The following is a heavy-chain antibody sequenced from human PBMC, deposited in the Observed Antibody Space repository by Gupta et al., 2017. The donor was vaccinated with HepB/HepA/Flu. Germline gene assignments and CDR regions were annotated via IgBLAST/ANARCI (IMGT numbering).Heavy chain of an antibody. CDR2: IWYDGSTK. D-gene: IGHD1-14*01. Sequence: QVQLVESGGGVVQPGRSLRLSCAASGFTCSSYGMHLVRQAPGKGLEWVAVIWYDGSTKYYADCGKGRFTISRDNSKNTLYLQRNILRAEDTAVYDCARARAINPKSSPPSYWCQVTLVTVSS. CDR1: GFTCSSYG. J-gene: IGHJ4*02. V-gene: IGHV3-33*01. CDR3: ARARAINPKSSPPSY.